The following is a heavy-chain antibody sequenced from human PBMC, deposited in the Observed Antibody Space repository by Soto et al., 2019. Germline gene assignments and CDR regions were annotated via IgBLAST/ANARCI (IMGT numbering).Heavy chain of an antibody. CDR2: ISCNNGDA. Sequence: QVQLVQTGAEVKEPGASVKVSYKASGYTFTNYGISWVRQAPGQGLEWMGWISCNNGDANYVQSLRGRVTMTTDTSTSSVYMELWSLRADDTAVYYCARDGDGSGRHYEYWGQGTLVTVSS. D-gene: IGHD3-10*01. J-gene: IGHJ4*02. CDR1: GYTFTNYG. CDR3: ARDGDGSGRHYEY. V-gene: IGHV1-18*01.